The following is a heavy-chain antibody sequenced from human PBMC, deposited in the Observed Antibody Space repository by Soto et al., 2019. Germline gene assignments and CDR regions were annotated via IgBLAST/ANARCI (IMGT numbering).Heavy chain of an antibody. CDR1: GFTFSDYY. V-gene: IGHV3-11*01. Sequence: QVQLVESGGGLVKPGGSLRLSCAASGFTFSDYYMSWIRQAPGKGLEWVSYISSSGSTIYYADSVKGRFTISRDNANNSLYLQMNSLRAEDTAVYYCARRRIMVRGVITDLPLDYWGQGTLVTVSS. CDR3: ARRRIMVRGVITDLPLDY. D-gene: IGHD3-10*01. CDR2: ISSSGSTI. J-gene: IGHJ4*02.